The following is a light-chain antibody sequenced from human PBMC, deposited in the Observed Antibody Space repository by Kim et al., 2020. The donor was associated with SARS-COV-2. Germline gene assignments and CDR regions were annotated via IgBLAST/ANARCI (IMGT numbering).Light chain of an antibody. CDR3: QQYKNWPRT. V-gene: IGKV3-15*01. CDR1: QRLSRK. Sequence: VAQGTRDALACRASQRLSRKLAWNQQKPGQSPRPLIYGASARATGIPARFSGSGSGTEFTLTISRLQSEDFAVYYCQQYKNWPRTFGQGTKVDIK. J-gene: IGKJ1*01. CDR2: GAS.